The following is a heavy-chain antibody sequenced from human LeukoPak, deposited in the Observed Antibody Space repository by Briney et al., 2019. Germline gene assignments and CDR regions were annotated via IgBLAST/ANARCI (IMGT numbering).Heavy chain of an antibody. CDR3: ARGAESSSWSLDY. CDR2: ISHRGTT. V-gene: IGHV4-34*01. Sequence: KPSETLSLACAVYSGSFSSYQWNWIRQPPGKGLEWIGEISHRGTTSYNPSLKSRVTMSVDTSKNQFSLKLSSVTAADTAVYYCARGAESSSWSLDYWGQGTLVTVSS. D-gene: IGHD6-13*01. CDR1: SGSFSSYQ. J-gene: IGHJ4*02.